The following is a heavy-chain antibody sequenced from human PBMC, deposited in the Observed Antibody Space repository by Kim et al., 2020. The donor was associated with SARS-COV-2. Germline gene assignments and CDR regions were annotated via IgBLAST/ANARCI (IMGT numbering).Heavy chain of an antibody. J-gene: IGHJ4*02. D-gene: IGHD1-20*01. CDR3: ARSRITASRGFDY. CDR2: IYTSGST. Sequence: SETLSLTCTVSGGSISSGSYYWSWIRQPAGKGLEWIGRIYTSGSTNYNPSLKSRVTISVDTSKNQFSLKLSSVTAADTAVYYCARSRITASRGFDYWGQGTLVTVSS. V-gene: IGHV4-61*02. CDR1: GGSISSGSYY.